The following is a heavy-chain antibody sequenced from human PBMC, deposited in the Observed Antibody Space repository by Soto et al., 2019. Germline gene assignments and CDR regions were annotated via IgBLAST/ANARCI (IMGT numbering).Heavy chain of an antibody. V-gene: IGHV3-30-3*01. Sequence: GGSLRLSCAASGFTFSSYAMHWVRQAPGKGLEWVAVISYDGSNKYYADSVKGRFTISRDNSKNTLYLQMNSLRAEDTAVYYCARGGAGLELRAGKYYYYGMDVWGQGTTVTVSS. D-gene: IGHD1-7*01. CDR3: ARGGAGLELRAGKYYYYGMDV. J-gene: IGHJ6*02. CDR2: ISYDGSNK. CDR1: GFTFSSYA.